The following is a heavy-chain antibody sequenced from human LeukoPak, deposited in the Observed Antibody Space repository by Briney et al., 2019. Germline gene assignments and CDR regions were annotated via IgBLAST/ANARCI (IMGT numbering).Heavy chain of an antibody. CDR3: ARGRREITIFGVVIQPKAFDY. CDR1: GGSFSGYY. J-gene: IGHJ4*02. D-gene: IGHD3-3*01. CDR2: INHSGST. V-gene: IGHV4-34*01. Sequence: SETLSLTCAVYGGSFSGYYWSWIRQPPGKGLEWIGEINHSGSTNYNPSLKSRVTISVDTSKNQFSLKLSSVTAADTAVYYCARGRREITIFGVVIQPKAFDYWGQGTLVTVSS.